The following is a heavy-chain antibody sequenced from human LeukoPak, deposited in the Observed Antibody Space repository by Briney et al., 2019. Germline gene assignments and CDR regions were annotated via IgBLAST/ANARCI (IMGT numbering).Heavy chain of an antibody. J-gene: IGHJ4*02. D-gene: IGHD3-9*01. CDR3: AKDRQRYYDILTGYWGFDY. CDR1: GFTFSSYA. Sequence: GGSLRLSCAASGFTFSSYAMSWVRQAPGEGMEWVSAISGSGGSTYYADSVKGRFTISRDNSKNTLYLQMNSLRAEDTAVYYCAKDRQRYYDILTGYWGFDYWGQGTLVTVSS. V-gene: IGHV3-23*01. CDR2: ISGSGGST.